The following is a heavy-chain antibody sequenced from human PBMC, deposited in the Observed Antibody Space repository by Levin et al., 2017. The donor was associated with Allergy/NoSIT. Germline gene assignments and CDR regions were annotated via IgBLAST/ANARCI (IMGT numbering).Heavy chain of an antibody. CDR2: IFHSGTT. Sequence: SETLSLTCTVSGYFISSGYYWGWIRQPPGKGLEWIGSIFHSGTTYYNPSLESRVTTSLDTSKNHFSLKLTSVTAADTAVYYCVRGSYFWTNTDNWFDPWGQGTLVTVSS. J-gene: IGHJ5*02. D-gene: IGHD3/OR15-3a*01. CDR1: GYFISSGYY. V-gene: IGHV4-38-2*02. CDR3: VRGSYFWTNTDNWFDP.